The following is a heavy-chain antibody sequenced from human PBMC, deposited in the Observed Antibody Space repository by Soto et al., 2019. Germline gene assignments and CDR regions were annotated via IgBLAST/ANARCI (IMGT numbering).Heavy chain of an antibody. CDR1: GFTFSSYA. J-gene: IGHJ4*02. CDR2: ISSSSSYI. V-gene: IGHV3-21*01. CDR3: ASLTDIAVAAFDY. Sequence: GGSLRLSCAASGFTFSSYAMSWVRQAPGKGLEWVSSISSSSSYIYYADSVKGRFTISRDNAKNSLYLQMNSLRAEDTAVYYCASLTDIAVAAFDYWGQGTLVTVSS. D-gene: IGHD6-19*01.